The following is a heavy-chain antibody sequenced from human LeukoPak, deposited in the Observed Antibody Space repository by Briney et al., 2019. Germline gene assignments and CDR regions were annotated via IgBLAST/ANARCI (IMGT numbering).Heavy chain of an antibody. CDR1: GFTFSSYS. J-gene: IGHJ6*03. Sequence: GGSLRLSCAASGFTFSSYSMNWVRQAPGKGLEWVSFISSSSSYIYYADSVKGRFTISRDNAKNSLYLQMNSLRAEDTAVYYCARDLAHCSGGSRPRDYYYYMDVWGKGTTVTVSS. V-gene: IGHV3-21*04. D-gene: IGHD2-15*01. CDR3: ARDLAHCSGGSRPRDYYYYMDV. CDR2: ISSSSSYI.